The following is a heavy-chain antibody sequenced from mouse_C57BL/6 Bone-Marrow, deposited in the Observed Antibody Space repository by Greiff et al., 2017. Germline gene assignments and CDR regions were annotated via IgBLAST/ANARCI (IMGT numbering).Heavy chain of an antibody. J-gene: IGHJ3*01. V-gene: IGHV3-6*01. CDR3: ARELGWFAY. D-gene: IGHD4-1*01. CDR2: ISYDGSN. Sequence: EVQLVESGPGLVKPSQSLSLTCSVTGYSITSGYYWNWIRQFPGNKLEWMGYISYDGSNNYNPSLKNRISITRDTSKNQFFLKLNSVTTEDTATYYCARELGWFAYWGQGTLVTVSA. CDR1: GYSITSGYY.